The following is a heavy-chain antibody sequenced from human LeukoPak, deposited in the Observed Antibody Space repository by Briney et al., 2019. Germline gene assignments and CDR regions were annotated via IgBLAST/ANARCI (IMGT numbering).Heavy chain of an antibody. V-gene: IGHV3-9*01. CDR1: GFTFSSYA. Sequence: TGGSLRLSCAASGFTFSSYAMSWVRQAPGKGLEWVSGISWNSGSIGYADSVKGRFTISRDNAKNSLYLQMNSLRDEDTAFYYCARFNGDYYGMDVWGQGTTVTVSS. J-gene: IGHJ6*02. D-gene: IGHD4-17*01. CDR3: ARFNGDYYGMDV. CDR2: ISWNSGSI.